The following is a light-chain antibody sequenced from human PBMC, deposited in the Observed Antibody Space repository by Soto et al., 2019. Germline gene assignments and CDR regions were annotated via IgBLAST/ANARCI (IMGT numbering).Light chain of an antibody. CDR3: QSYDRSLSGSL. V-gene: IGLV1-40*01. CDR1: SSNIGAGYD. Sequence: QSALTQPPSVSGAPGQRVTISCTGNSSNIGAGYDVHWYQQLPGKAPKLLIFGNSHRPSGVPDRFFGSKSGTSASLAITGLQAEDEADYYCQSYDRSLSGSLFGGGTKLTVL. CDR2: GNS. J-gene: IGLJ3*02.